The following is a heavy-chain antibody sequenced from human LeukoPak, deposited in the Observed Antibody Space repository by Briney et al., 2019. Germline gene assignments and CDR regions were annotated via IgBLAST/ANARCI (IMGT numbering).Heavy chain of an antibody. V-gene: IGHV4-4*07. J-gene: IGHJ4*02. Sequence: SETLSLTCTVSGGSISSYYLSWIRQPAGKGLEWIGRIYTSGSTNYNPSLKSRVTMSVDTSKNQFSLRLSSVTAADTAVYYCARHNYFGSGSRSLEFDYWGQGTLVTISS. CDR2: IYTSGST. D-gene: IGHD3-10*01. CDR3: ARHNYFGSGSRSLEFDY. CDR1: GGSISSYY.